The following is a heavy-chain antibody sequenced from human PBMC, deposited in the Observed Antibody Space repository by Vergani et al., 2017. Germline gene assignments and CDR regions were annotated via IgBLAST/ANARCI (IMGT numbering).Heavy chain of an antibody. V-gene: IGHV4-34*01. CDR3: ASIARAPTRRNPPPDY. J-gene: IGHJ4*02. CDR1: GGSFNDYY. D-gene: IGHD3-16*02. CDR2: VNHGGST. Sequence: QAQLQQWGAGLLKPSETLSLTCAIYGGSFNDYYWSWIRQAPGMGLEWIGEVNHGGSTNYNPSLKSRVSISVDTSKNQFSLQLTSVTAADSALYFCASIARAPTRRNPPPDYWGQGILVTVSS.